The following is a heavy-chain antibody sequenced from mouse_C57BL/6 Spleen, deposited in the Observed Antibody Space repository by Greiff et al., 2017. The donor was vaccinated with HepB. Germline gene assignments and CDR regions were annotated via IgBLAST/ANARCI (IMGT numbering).Heavy chain of an antibody. D-gene: IGHD2-3*01. CDR3: ARECHGYYLAWFAY. Sequence: QVQLQQPGAELVKPGASVKMSCKASGYTFTSYWITWVKQRPGQGLEWIGDIYPGSGSTNYNEKFKSKATLTVDTSSSTAYMPLSSLTSEDSAVYYCARECHGYYLAWFAYWGQGTLVTVSA. CDR1: GYTFTSYW. V-gene: IGHV1-55*01. CDR2: IYPGSGST. J-gene: IGHJ3*01.